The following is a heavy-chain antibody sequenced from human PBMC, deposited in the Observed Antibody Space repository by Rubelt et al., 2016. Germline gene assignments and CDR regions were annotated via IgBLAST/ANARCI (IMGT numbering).Heavy chain of an antibody. J-gene: IGHJ6*02. CDR1: GGSISSYY. D-gene: IGHD6-6*01. V-gene: IGHV4-4*07. CDR2: IYTSGSP. Sequence: QAQLQESGPGLVKPSETLSLTCTVSGGSISSYYWSWIRQPAGKGLEWIGRIYTSGSPNYTPPPMCGFCSSVEQAENQCSRMLSALTDADTAVYYCARDLLEQLVDYYDYYGMDVWGQGTTVTVSS. CDR3: ARDLLEQLVDYYDYYGMDV.